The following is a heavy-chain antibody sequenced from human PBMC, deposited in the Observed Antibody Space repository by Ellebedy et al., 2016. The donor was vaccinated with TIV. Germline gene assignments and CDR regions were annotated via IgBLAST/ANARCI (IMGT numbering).Heavy chain of an antibody. CDR1: GFTFSSYA. V-gene: IGHV3-23*01. CDR3: AKGRNLIRSSSIDY. Sequence: PGGSLRLSCAASGFTFSSYAMNWIRQAPGKGLEWVSVISGGGETTSYADSVKGRFTISSDNSKNSLFRQMNTLGAEDTALYYCAKGRNLIRSSSIDYWGQGTLVTVSS. CDR2: ISGGGETT. J-gene: IGHJ4*02. D-gene: IGHD2/OR15-2a*01.